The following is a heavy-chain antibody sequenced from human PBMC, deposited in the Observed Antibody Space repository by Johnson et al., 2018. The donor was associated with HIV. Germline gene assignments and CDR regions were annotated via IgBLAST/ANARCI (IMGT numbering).Heavy chain of an antibody. J-gene: IGHJ3*02. CDR3: AIEGGGSLDDAFDI. Sequence: VLLVESGGGLVQPGRSLRLSCAASGFTFDDYAMHWVRQAPGKGLEWVSGINWNGGSTGYADSVKGRFTISRDNAKNSLYLQMNSLRAEDTALYYCAIEGGGSLDDAFDIWGQGTMVTVSS. CDR2: INWNGGST. V-gene: IGHV3-9*01. D-gene: IGHD1-26*01. CDR1: GFTFDDYA.